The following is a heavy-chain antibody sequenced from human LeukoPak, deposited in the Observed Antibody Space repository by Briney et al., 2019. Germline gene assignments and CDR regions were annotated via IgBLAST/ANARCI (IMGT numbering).Heavy chain of an antibody. Sequence: SETLSLTCTVSGGSVNSSFYYWSWIRQPPGKGLEWIGEINHSGSTNYNPSLKSRVTISVDTSKNQFSLKLSSVTAADTAVYYCARADYYYYYGMDVWGQGTTVTVSS. CDR1: GGSVNSSFYY. J-gene: IGHJ6*02. CDR2: INHSGST. V-gene: IGHV4-39*07. CDR3: ARADYYYYYGMDV.